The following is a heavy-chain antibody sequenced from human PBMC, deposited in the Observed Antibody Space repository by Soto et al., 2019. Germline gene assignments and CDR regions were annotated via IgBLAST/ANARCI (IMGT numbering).Heavy chain of an antibody. J-gene: IGHJ4*02. D-gene: IGHD3-22*01. CDR1: GFTFSSYG. CDR2: IWYDGSNK. V-gene: IGHV3-33*01. CDR3: ARFQTVDYYDSSGYPDY. Sequence: PGGSLRLSCAASGFTFSSYGMHWVRQAPGKGLEWVAVIWYDGSNKYYADSVKGRFTISRDNSKNTLYLQMNSLRAEDTAVYYCARFQTVDYYDSSGYPDYWGQGTLVTVSS.